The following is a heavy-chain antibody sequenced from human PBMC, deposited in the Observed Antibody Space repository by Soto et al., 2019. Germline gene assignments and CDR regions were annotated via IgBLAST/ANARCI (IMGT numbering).Heavy chain of an antibody. V-gene: IGHV1-3*01. J-gene: IGHJ5*02. CDR2: INAGNGNT. CDR3: ARDCISTTCYWNNWLDP. CDR1: GYTFTSYA. D-gene: IGHD2-2*01. Sequence: ASVKVSCKASGYTFTSYAMHWVRQAPGQSLEWMGWINAGNGNTYYAQKLQDRVTLTTDTSTSTAYMELRSLRSDDTGVYYCARDCISTTCYWNNWLDPWGQGTLVTVSS.